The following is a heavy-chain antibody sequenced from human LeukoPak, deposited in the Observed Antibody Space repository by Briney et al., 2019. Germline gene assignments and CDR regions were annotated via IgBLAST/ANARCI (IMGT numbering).Heavy chain of an antibody. J-gene: IGHJ6*03. D-gene: IGHD2-15*01. V-gene: IGHV3-23*01. CDR3: AKAGIFYYYYMDV. Sequence: GGSLRLSCAASGFTFSSYAMSWVRQAPGRGLEWVSAISGSGGSTYYADSVKGRFTISRDNSKNTLYLQMNSLRAEDTAVYYCAKAGIFYYYYMDVWGKGTTVTVSS. CDR1: GFTFSSYA. CDR2: ISGSGGST.